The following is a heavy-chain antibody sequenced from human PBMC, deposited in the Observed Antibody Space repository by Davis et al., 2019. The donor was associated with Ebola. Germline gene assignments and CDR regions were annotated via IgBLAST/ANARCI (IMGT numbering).Heavy chain of an antibody. CDR2: LYSSGRT. CDR3: ARGISGGTVTLGD. CDR1: GFTVSSNY. Sequence: GESLKISCAASGFTVSSNYMSWVRQAPGKGLEWVAVLYSSGRTFYADSVKGRFTISRDNSNNTLYLQMDTLRSEDTAVYHCARGISGGTVTLGDWGQGTLVTVSS. V-gene: IGHV3-66*02. D-gene: IGHD3-16*01. J-gene: IGHJ1*01.